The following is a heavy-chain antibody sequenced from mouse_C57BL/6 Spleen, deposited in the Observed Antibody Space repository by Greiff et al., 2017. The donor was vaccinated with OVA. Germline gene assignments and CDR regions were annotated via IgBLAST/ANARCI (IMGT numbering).Heavy chain of an antibody. CDR2: IYPRDGST. D-gene: IGHD3-1*01. Sequence: QVQLQQSGPELVKPGASVKLSCKASGYTFTSYDINWVKQRPGQGLEWIGWIYPRDGSTKYNEKFKGKATLTVDTSSSTAYMELHSLTSEDSAVYFCARPPSRGFHYFGYWGQGTTLTVSS. CDR3: ARPPSRGFHYFGY. V-gene: IGHV1-85*01. CDR1: GYTFTSYD. J-gene: IGHJ2*01.